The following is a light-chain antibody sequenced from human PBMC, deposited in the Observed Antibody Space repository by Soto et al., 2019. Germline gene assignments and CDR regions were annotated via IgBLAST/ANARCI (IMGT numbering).Light chain of an antibody. J-gene: IGKJ1*01. CDR2: GAS. CDR3: QQAHSTPWT. V-gene: IGKV1-39*01. Sequence: DIQMTQSPSSLSASVGDRVTITCRASQTITTYLNWYQQKPGKAPQLLIYGASSLQSGVPSRFTGSGSGTEFTLTISRLPPEDFATYHCQQAHSTPWTFGQGTKVEIK. CDR1: QTITTY.